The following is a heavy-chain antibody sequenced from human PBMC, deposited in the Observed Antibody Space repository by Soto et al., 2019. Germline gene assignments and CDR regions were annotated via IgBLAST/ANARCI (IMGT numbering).Heavy chain of an antibody. Sequence: GGSLRLSCAASGFTFSSYAMHWVRQAPGKGLEYVSAISSNGGSTYYANSVKGRFTISRDNSKNTLYLQMGSLRAEDMAVYYCARFSGYYFDYWGQGTLVPASS. D-gene: IGHD3-22*01. CDR3: ARFSGYYFDY. V-gene: IGHV3-64*01. J-gene: IGHJ4*02. CDR2: ISSNGGST. CDR1: GFTFSSYA.